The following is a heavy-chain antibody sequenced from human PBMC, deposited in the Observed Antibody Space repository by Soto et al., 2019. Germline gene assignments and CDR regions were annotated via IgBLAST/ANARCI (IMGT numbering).Heavy chain of an antibody. V-gene: IGHV4-34*01. D-gene: IGHD1-7*01. CDR1: GGSFSGYY. CDR3: ARTRYNWNYGDWFDP. Sequence: SETLSLTCAVYGGSFSGYYWSWIRQPPGKGLEWIGEINHSGSTNYNPSLKSRVTISVDASKNQFSLKLSSVTAADTAVYYCARTRYNWNYGDWFDPWGQGTLVTVSS. CDR2: INHSGST. J-gene: IGHJ5*02.